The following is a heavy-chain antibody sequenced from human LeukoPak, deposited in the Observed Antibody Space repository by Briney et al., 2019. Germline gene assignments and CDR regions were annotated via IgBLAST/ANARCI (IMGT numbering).Heavy chain of an antibody. Sequence: SGPALVKPTQTLTLTCTFSGFSLNTSGMCVSWIRQPPGKALEWLARIDWDDDKYYSTSLKTRLTISKDTSKNQVVLTMTNMDPVDTATYYCARIRRQLVHDAFDIWGQGTMVTVSS. CDR1: GFSLNTSGMC. D-gene: IGHD6-6*01. J-gene: IGHJ3*02. V-gene: IGHV2-70*11. CDR3: ARIRRQLVHDAFDI. CDR2: IDWDDDK.